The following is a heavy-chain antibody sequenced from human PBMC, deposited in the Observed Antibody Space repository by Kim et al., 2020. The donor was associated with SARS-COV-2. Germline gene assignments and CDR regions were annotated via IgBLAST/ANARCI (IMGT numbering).Heavy chain of an antibody. J-gene: IGHJ4*02. CDR3: AKSLWGTSSNFDY. D-gene: IGHD2-2*01. Sequence: YAASVKGRFTISRDKSKNTLYLQMNSLRAEDTAAYYCAKSLWGTSSNFDYWGQGTLVTVSS. V-gene: IGHV3-23*01.